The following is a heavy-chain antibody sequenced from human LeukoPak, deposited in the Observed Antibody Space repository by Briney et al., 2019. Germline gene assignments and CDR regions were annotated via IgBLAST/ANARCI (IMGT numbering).Heavy chain of an antibody. CDR3: AKDLRDAFDI. Sequence: GGSLRLSCAASGFTFSSYAMSWVRQAPGKGLEWVSLISGDGGSTYYADSVKGRFTISRDNSKNSLYLQVNSLRTEDTALYYCAKDLRDAFDIWGQGTMVTVSS. CDR1: GFTFSSYA. V-gene: IGHV3-43*02. D-gene: IGHD3-16*01. J-gene: IGHJ3*02. CDR2: ISGDGGST.